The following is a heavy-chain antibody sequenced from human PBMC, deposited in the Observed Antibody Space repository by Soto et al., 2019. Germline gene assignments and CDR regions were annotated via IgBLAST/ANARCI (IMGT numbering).Heavy chain of an antibody. J-gene: IGHJ6*03. CDR2: IIPNNGNT. D-gene: IGHD2-2*01. V-gene: IGHV1-18*01. CDR1: GGTFSSYA. Sequence: ASVKVSCKASGGTFSSYAISWVRQAPGQGLEWMGGIIPNNGNTNYAQKLQGRVTMTTDTSTSTAYMELRSLRSDDTAVYYCARVTSLADYYYMDVWGKGTTVTVSS. CDR3: ARVTSLADYYYMDV.